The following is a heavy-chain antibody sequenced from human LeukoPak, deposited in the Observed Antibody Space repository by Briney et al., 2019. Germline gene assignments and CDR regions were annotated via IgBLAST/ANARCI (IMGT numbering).Heavy chain of an antibody. V-gene: IGHV3-21*01. Sequence: PGGSLRLSCAASGFTFSSYSMNWVRHAPGKGLEWVSSISTSSSYIYYADSVKGRFTISRDNAKNSLYLQMNSLRAEDTAVYYCAREEDGKAESSDPWGQGTLVTVSS. CDR1: GFTFSSYS. D-gene: IGHD1-1*01. CDR2: ISTSSSYI. J-gene: IGHJ5*02. CDR3: AREEDGKAESSDP.